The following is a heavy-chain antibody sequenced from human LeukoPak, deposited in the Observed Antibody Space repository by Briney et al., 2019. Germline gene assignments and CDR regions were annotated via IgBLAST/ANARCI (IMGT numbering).Heavy chain of an antibody. Sequence: GGSLRLSCAASGFTFSDYGMYWVRQAPGKGLEWVAVIWYDGSNKYYADSVKGRFTISRDNAKNTLYLQMNSLRAKDTAVYYCARDQAGTTNAIDYWGQGTLVTVSS. D-gene: IGHD1/OR15-1a*01. CDR3: ARDQAGTTNAIDY. CDR2: IWYDGSNK. V-gene: IGHV3-33*01. J-gene: IGHJ4*02. CDR1: GFTFSDYG.